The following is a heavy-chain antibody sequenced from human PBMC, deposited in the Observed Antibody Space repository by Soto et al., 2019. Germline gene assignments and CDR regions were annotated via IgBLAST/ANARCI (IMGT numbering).Heavy chain of an antibody. Sequence: GGSLRLSCAASGFTFSSYSMNWVRQAPGKGLEWVSYISSSSSTIYYADSVKGRFTISRDNAKNSLYLQMNSLRDEDTAVYYCARELPEDTAMANWFDPWGQGTLVTVSS. CDR2: ISSSSSTI. V-gene: IGHV3-48*02. CDR3: ARELPEDTAMANWFDP. J-gene: IGHJ5*02. D-gene: IGHD5-18*01. CDR1: GFTFSSYS.